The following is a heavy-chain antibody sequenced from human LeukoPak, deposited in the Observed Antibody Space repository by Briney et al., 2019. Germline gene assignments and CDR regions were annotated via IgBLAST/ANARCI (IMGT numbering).Heavy chain of an antibody. J-gene: IGHJ6*03. CDR2: IYTSGST. CDR3: ARAQTCSGGSCYSWYYYYYMDV. CDR1: GGSISSGSYY. V-gene: IGHV4-61*02. Sequence: SQTLSLTCTVSGGSISSGSYYWSWIRQPTGKGLEWIGRIYTSGSTNYNPSLKSRVTISVDTSKNQFSLKLSSVTAADTAVYYCARAQTCSGGSCYSWYYYYYMDVWGKGTTVTVSS. D-gene: IGHD2-15*01.